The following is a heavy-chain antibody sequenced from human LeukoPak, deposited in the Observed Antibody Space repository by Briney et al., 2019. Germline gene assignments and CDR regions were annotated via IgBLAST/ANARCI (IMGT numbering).Heavy chain of an antibody. V-gene: IGHV4-39*01. D-gene: IGHD5-18*01. CDR1: GGSISSSRYY. CDR2: IDHSGST. J-gene: IGHJ4*02. CDR3: ARSRGGYSYGSKFDY. Sequence: PSETLSLTCTVSGGSISSSRYYWAWIRQPPGKGLECIASIDHSGSTNCNPSLKSRVTTSVDTSKNQFSLKLSSVTAADTAVYYCARSRGGYSYGSKFDYWGQGTLVTVSS.